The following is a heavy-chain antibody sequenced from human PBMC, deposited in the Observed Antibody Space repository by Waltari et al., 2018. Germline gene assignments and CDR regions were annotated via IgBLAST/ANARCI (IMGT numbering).Heavy chain of an antibody. CDR1: GFTFSSYW. D-gene: IGHD5-12*01. V-gene: IGHV3-7*01. Sequence: EVQLVESGGGLVQPGGSLRLSCAASGFTFSSYWMSWVRQARGKGLEWVANIKQDGSEKYYVDSVKGRFTISRDNAKNSLYLQMNSLRAEDTAVYYCARVSGSGYYRYWGQGTLVTVSS. CDR2: IKQDGSEK. J-gene: IGHJ4*02. CDR3: ARVSGSGYYRY.